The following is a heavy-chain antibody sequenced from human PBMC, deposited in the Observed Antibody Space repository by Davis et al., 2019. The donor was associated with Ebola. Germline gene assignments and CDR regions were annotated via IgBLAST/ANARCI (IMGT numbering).Heavy chain of an antibody. Sequence: MPSETLSLTCSVPGGSVGSDYWSWIRQSPGKGLEWIAFISNGGRTIYNPSLRGRVTISIDSSQNQFSLKLSSVTAADTAVYYCATDGDGDDFDYWGQGALVTVSS. CDR2: ISNGGRT. V-gene: IGHV4-59*02. J-gene: IGHJ4*02. CDR1: GGSVGSDY. D-gene: IGHD4-17*01. CDR3: ATDGDGDDFDY.